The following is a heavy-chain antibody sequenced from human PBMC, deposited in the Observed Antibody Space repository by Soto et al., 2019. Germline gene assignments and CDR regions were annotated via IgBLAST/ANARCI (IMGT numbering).Heavy chain of an antibody. Sequence: GGSLRLSCAASVFTFSRYGMHWVRQAPGKGLEWVAVIWYDGSNKYYADSVKGRFTISRDNSKSTLYLQMNSLRAEDTAVYYCARLTITIFGVVIQRDHDAFDIWGQGTMVTVS. CDR1: VFTFSRYG. D-gene: IGHD3-3*01. CDR3: ARLTITIFGVVIQRDHDAFDI. CDR2: IWYDGSNK. J-gene: IGHJ3*02. V-gene: IGHV3-33*01.